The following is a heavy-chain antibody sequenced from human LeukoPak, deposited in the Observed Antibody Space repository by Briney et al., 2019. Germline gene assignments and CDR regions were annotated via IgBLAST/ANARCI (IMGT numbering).Heavy chain of an antibody. CDR2: IVVGSGNT. CDR1: GFTFTSSA. CDR3: AAGAGATHFDY. D-gene: IGHD1-1*01. V-gene: IGHV1-58*01. Sequence: TSVKVSCKASGFTFTSSAVQCVRQARGQRLEWIGWIVVGSGNTNYAQKFQERVTITRDMSTSTAYMELSRLRSEDTAVYYCAAGAGATHFDYWGQGTLVTVSS. J-gene: IGHJ4*02.